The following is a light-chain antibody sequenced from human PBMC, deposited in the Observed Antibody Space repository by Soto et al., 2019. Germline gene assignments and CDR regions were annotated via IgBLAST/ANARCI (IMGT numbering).Light chain of an antibody. CDR1: ILAKKY. Sequence: SYELTRPSSVSVSPGQTATITCSGDILAKKYSRWFQRKPGQAPVMVIYKDSERPSGIPERFSGSTSGTTVTLTISGAQVEDEAAYYFYSESDSILIFGGGTKLTVL. V-gene: IGLV3-27*01. CDR3: YSESDSILI. J-gene: IGLJ2*01. CDR2: KDS.